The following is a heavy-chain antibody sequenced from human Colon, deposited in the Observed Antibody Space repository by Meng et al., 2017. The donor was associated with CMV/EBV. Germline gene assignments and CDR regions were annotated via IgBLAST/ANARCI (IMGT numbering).Heavy chain of an antibody. D-gene: IGHD3-10*01. V-gene: IGHV4-4*07. Sequence: VQLQGSGPGLVKPSESLSSTCTVSGGSISGHYWTWIRRPAGEGLQWLGRIYSNGRIDENYSLRSRVTISVDTSKNQLSLRLTSVTAADTAVYYCGRAGARGVPIDVWGRGTLVTVSS. J-gene: IGHJ1*01. CDR1: GGSISGHY. CDR2: IYSNGRI. CDR3: GRAGARGVPIDV.